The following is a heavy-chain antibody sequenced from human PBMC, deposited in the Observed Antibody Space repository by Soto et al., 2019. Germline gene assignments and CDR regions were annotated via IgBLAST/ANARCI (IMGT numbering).Heavy chain of an antibody. V-gene: IGHV1-3*01. CDR3: ARQLPGTGGGFDI. CDR1: GYSFTTYA. CDR2: IDAGNGNT. D-gene: IGHD1-1*01. Sequence: QVQLVQSGAEVRMPGASVKVSCKASGYSFTTYALHWVRQAPGQRLEWMAWIDAGNGNTKYSQKFQGRVTVTRDTIASTIYQQLSSLKTEETAVFYCARQLPGTGGGFDIWGQGTAVTVSS. J-gene: IGHJ3*02.